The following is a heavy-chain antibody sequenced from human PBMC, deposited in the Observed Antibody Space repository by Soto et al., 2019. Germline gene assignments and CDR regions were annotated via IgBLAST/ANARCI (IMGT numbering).Heavy chain of an antibody. D-gene: IGHD2-2*02. J-gene: IGHJ5*02. Sequence: EVQLVESGGGLVQPGGSLRLSCAASRFTFSSYWMHWVRHTPGKGLVWVSRINSDGSITSYADSVKGRFTISRDNAKNTLYLQMNSLRAEDTAVYYCARDPGGCSSTSCYRGWFDPWGQGTLVTVSS. CDR3: ARDPGGCSSTSCYRGWFDP. CDR1: RFTFSSYW. V-gene: IGHV3-74*01. CDR2: INSDGSIT.